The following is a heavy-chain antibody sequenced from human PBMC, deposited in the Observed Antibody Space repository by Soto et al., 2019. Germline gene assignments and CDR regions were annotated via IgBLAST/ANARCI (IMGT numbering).Heavy chain of an antibody. J-gene: IGHJ5*02. CDR1: GYAFTSYG. V-gene: IGHV1-18*01. CDR2: ISAYHGNT. Sequence: ASVKVSCKASGYAFTSYGISWVRQAPGQGLEWMGWISAYHGNTNYAQKLQGRVTMTTDTSTSTANVELRSLRSDDTAVYYCAREVEDWFDPWGQGTLVTVSS. D-gene: IGHD1-26*01. CDR3: AREVEDWFDP.